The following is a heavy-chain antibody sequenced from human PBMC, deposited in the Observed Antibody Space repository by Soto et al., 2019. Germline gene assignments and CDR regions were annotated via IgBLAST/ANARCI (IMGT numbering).Heavy chain of an antibody. CDR3: AREGVTMVRGVSFGFDP. J-gene: IGHJ5*02. CDR2: IWYDGSNK. V-gene: IGHV3-33*01. CDR1: GFTFSSYG. Sequence: QVQLVESGGGVVQPGRSLRLSCAASGFTFSSYGMHWVRQAPGKGLEWVAVIWYDGSNKYYADSVKGRFTISRDNSKNXPYLQMNSLRAEDTAVYYCAREGVTMVRGVSFGFDPWGQGTLVTVSS. D-gene: IGHD3-10*01.